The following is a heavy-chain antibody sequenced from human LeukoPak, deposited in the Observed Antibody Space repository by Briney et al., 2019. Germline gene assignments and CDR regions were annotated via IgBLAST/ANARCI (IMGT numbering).Heavy chain of an antibody. CDR2: IYYSGST. CDR1: GGSISSYY. Sequence: KPSETLSLTCTVSGGSISSYYWSWIRQPPGKGLEWIGYIYYSGSTNYNPSLKSRVTISVDTSKNQLSLKLSSVTAADTAVYYCARGVNYDFWSGYREYNWFDPWGQGTLVTVSS. CDR3: ARGVNYDFWSGYREYNWFDP. J-gene: IGHJ5*02. D-gene: IGHD3-3*01. V-gene: IGHV4-59*01.